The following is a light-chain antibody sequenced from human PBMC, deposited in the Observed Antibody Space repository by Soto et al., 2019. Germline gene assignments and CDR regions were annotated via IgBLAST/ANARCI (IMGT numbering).Light chain of an antibody. J-gene: IGLJ2*01. Sequence: QTVVTQEPSLTVSPGGTVTLTCGSSSGAVTSGHYPYWFQQKPGQAPRTLIYDTSNKLSWTPARFSASLLGGKAALTRSDAQPEDEAEYYCLPSETYSLVFGGGTKLTVL. CDR2: DTS. V-gene: IGLV7-46*01. CDR1: SGAVTSGHY. CDR3: LPSETYSLV.